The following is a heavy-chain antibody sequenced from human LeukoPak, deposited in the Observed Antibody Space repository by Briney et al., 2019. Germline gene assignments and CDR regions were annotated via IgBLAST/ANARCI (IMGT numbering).Heavy chain of an antibody. CDR1: GFTFSTYA. V-gene: IGHV3-23*01. J-gene: IGHJ4*02. D-gene: IGHD6-19*01. CDR3: AKENPQWLEVNFDF. Sequence: GGSLRLSCAASGFTFSTYAMSWVRQAPGKGLEWVSAISGDGDTTYYADSLKGRFTISRDNFKSTLSLQMNSLRAEDTAMYYCAKENPQWLEVNFDFWGQGTLVTVSS. CDR2: ISGDGDTT.